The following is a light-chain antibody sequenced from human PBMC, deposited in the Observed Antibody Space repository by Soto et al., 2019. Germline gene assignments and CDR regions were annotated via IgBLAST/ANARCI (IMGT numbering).Light chain of an antibody. CDR3: ATWDTSLIAVV. V-gene: IGLV1-51*01. CDR2: DNN. J-gene: IGLJ2*01. Sequence: QSVLTQPPSVSAAPRQKVTISCSGSSPNIGNNYVSWYQHLPGTAPKLLIYDNNKRPSGIPDRFSGSKSGTSATLDIAGLQTGDEADYYCATWDTSLIAVVFGGGTKLTVL. CDR1: SPNIGNNY.